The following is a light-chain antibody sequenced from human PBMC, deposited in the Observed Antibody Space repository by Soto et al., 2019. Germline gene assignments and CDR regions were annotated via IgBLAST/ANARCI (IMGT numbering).Light chain of an antibody. Sequence: IQMTQSPSSLSASVGDRVIVTCGASQNIGNDLNRYQQKPGKVPKFLIYAASTLQPGVPSRFSGSGSGTDCSIHISSRQPQDFAIYYSQQSSCALYTFGKGTKVDIK. CDR1: QNIGND. CDR2: AAS. CDR3: QQSSCALYT. J-gene: IGKJ2*01. V-gene: IGKV1-39*01.